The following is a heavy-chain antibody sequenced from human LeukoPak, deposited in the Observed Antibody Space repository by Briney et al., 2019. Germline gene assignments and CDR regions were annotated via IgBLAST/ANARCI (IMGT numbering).Heavy chain of an antibody. J-gene: IGHJ5*02. CDR1: GFTFSSYA. V-gene: IGHV3-23*01. Sequence: GGSLRLSCAASGFTFSSYAMSWVRQAAGRGLEWVSAISGSGGRTYYADSVKGRFTISRDNSKNTLYLQMNSLRAEDTAVYYCARGGSWFDPWGQGTLVTVSS. D-gene: IGHD3-10*01. CDR2: ISGSGGRT. CDR3: ARGGSWFDP.